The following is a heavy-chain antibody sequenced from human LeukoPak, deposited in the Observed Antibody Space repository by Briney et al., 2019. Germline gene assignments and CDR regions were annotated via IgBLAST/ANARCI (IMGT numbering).Heavy chain of an antibody. Sequence: SETLSLTCTVSGYSISSGYYWGWIRQPPGKGLEWIGSIYHSGSTYYNPSLKSRVTISVDTSKNQFSLKLSSVTAADTAVYYCARVLTAATSPHIDYWGQGTLVTVSS. J-gene: IGHJ4*02. CDR2: IYHSGST. D-gene: IGHD2-15*01. V-gene: IGHV4-38-2*02. CDR1: GYSISSGYY. CDR3: ARVLTAATSPHIDY.